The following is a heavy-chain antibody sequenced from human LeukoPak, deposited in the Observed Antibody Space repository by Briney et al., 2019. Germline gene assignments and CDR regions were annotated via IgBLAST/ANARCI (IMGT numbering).Heavy chain of an antibody. CDR1: GFTFSSYS. D-gene: IGHD6-19*01. V-gene: IGHV3-48*01. CDR3: ARYRKYSSGWYYFDY. CDR2: ISSSSTI. Sequence: PGGSLRLSCAASGFTFSSYSMNWVRQAPGKGLEWVSYISSSSTIYYADSVKGRFTISRDNAKNSLYLQMNSLRAEDTAVYYCARYRKYSSGWYYFDYWGQGTLVTVSS. J-gene: IGHJ4*02.